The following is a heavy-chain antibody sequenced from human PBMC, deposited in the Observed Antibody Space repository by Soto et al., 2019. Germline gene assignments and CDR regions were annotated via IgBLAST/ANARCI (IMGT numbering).Heavy chain of an antibody. CDR2: ISGSGGST. J-gene: IGHJ6*04. V-gene: IGHV3-23*01. Sequence: GGSLRLSCAASGVTFSSCAMSWVRQAPGKGLEWVSAISGSGGSTYYADSVKGRFTISRDNSKNTLYLQMSSLRAEDTAVYYCAKEGITYYGFWSGLDYYYGMDFFGKGTTVTVSS. CDR1: GVTFSSCA. CDR3: AKEGITYYGFWSGLDYYYGMDF. D-gene: IGHD3-3*01.